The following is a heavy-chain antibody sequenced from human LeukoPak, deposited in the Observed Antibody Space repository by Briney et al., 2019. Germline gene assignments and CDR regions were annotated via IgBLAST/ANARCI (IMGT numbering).Heavy chain of an antibody. D-gene: IGHD7-27*01. CDR3: ASRYTGALRGAYDM. V-gene: IGHV5-51*01. CDR1: GYTSYTYW. CDR2: IYPGDSDV. J-gene: IGHJ3*02. Sequence: GESLKISCQISGYTSYTYWIAWVRQRPGKGLEWMGVIYPGDSDVKYSPSFGDLVTISADKFTDTAYLQWRSLRASDTAIYYCASRYTGALRGAYDMWGLGTTVTVSP.